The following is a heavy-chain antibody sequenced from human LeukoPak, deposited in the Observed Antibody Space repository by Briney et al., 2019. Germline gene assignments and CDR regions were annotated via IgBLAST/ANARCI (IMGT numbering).Heavy chain of an antibody. V-gene: IGHV1-46*01. D-gene: IGHD5-24*01. CDR1: GYTFTSYY. CDR2: INPSGGST. CDR3: ARVGELATILY. Sequence: ASVKVSCKASGYTFTSYYMHWVRQAPGQGLEWMGIINPSGGSTSYAQKLQGRVTMTRDTSTSTVYMELSSLRSEDTAVYYCARVGELATILYWGQGTLVTVSS. J-gene: IGHJ4*02.